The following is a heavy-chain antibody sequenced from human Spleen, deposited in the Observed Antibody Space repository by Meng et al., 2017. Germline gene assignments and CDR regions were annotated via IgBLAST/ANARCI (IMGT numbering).Heavy chain of an antibody. J-gene: IGHJ4*02. V-gene: IGHV1-69*02. Sequence: QVQLGQAGAEVKKPGSSVNVSCKASGATFSSYTINWVRLAPGQGLEWMGRIIPILGITNYAQKFQGRFTITAEKSTSTIDMDLSSLRSEDTAIYYCSRGTSLGSQDFWGQGTLVTVSS. CDR1: GATFSSYT. D-gene: IGHD3-16*01. CDR2: IIPILGIT. CDR3: SRGTSLGSQDF.